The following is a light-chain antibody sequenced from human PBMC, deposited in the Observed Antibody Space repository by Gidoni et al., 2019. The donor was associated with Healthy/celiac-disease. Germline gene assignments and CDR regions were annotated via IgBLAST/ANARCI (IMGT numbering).Light chain of an antibody. CDR2: GAS. J-gene: IGKJ1*01. CDR3: QQYYSNPWT. V-gene: IGKV4-1*01. CDR1: QSGLYSHNNKSY. Sequence: DIVLTHSPDSLAVSLGERATIHCKSSQSGLYSHNNKSYLAWYQQKPGQPPKLLIYGASSRESGVPERFSGSGSGTDFTLTISSLQAEDVAIYYCQQYYSNPWTFGQGTKVEIK.